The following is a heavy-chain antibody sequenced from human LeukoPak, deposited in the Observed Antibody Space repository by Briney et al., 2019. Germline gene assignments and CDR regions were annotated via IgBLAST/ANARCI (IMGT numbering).Heavy chain of an antibody. CDR1: GGSISSGGYY. D-gene: IGHD3-10*01. CDR2: IYHSGST. Sequence: SETLSLTCTVSGGSISSGGYYWSWIRQPPGKGLEWIGYIYHSGSTYYNPSLKSRVTISVDRSNNQFSLKLNSVTAADTALYYCARAYYFGSGRNPFDIWGQGTMVTVSS. V-gene: IGHV4-30-2*01. CDR3: ARAYYFGSGRNPFDI. J-gene: IGHJ3*02.